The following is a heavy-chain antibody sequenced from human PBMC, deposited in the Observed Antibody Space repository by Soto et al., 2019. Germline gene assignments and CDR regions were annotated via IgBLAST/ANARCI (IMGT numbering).Heavy chain of an antibody. CDR3: ARLAPGKELRPGDSEWLRHNYYYYYHMDV. Sequence: PSETLALTFTVSGGSISSSSYYWGWIRQPPGKGLEWIGSIYYSGSTNYNPSLKSRVTISVDTSKNQFSLKLSSVTAADTAVYYCARLAPGKELRPGDSEWLRHNYYYYYHMDVWGKGTTVTVSS. CDR1: GGSISSSSYY. J-gene: IGHJ6*03. V-gene: IGHV4-39*07. D-gene: IGHD5-12*01. CDR2: IYYSGST.